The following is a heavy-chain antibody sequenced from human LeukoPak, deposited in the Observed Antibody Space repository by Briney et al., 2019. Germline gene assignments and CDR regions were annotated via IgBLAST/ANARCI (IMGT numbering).Heavy chain of an antibody. CDR1: GFTFNTYT. J-gene: IGHJ3*02. D-gene: IGHD2-15*01. CDR2: ISGSSGII. CDR3: ARDRSVVYGDVFDI. V-gene: IGHV3-48*04. Sequence: PGGSLRLSCAASGFTFNTYTMNWVRQAPGKGLEWVSYISGSSGIIDYADSVRGRFTISRDNTETSLYLQMNSLRAEDTAAYYCARDRSVVYGDVFDIWGQGTMVTVSS.